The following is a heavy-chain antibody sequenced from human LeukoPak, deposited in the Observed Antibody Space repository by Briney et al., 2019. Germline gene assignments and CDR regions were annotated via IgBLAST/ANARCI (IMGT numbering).Heavy chain of an antibody. CDR2: IYYSGST. CDR1: GGSISSSSYY. Sequence: SETLSLTCTVSGGSISSSSYYWGWIRQPPGKGLEWIGSIYYSGSTYYNPSLKSRVTISVDTSKNQFSLKLSSVTAADTAVYYCLGYCSSTSCYDSRDYFDYWGQGTLVTVSS. J-gene: IGHJ4*02. V-gene: IGHV4-39*01. CDR3: LGYCSSTSCYDSRDYFDY. D-gene: IGHD2-2*01.